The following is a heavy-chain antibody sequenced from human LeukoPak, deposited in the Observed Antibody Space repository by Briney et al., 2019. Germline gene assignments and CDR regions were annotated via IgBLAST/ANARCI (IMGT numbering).Heavy chain of an antibody. V-gene: IGHV1-46*01. CDR2: INPSGGTT. CDR1: GDTFTTYD. J-gene: IGHJ4*02. D-gene: IGHD6-13*01. CDR3: AREGYNRHDFDY. Sequence: ASVKVSCKASGDTFTTYDMHWVRQAPRQGLEWMGIINPSGGTTIYAQKFQGRVTMTRDTSTNTICMELSSLRSEDTAVYYCAREGYNRHDFDYWGQGTLVTVSS.